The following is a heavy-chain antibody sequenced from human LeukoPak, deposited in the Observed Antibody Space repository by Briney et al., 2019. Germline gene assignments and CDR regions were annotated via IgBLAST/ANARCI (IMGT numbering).Heavy chain of an antibody. J-gene: IGHJ4*02. V-gene: IGHV3-48*01. Sequence: GGSLRLSCAASGFTFSSYSMNWVRQAPGKGLEWVSYISSSSSTIYYADSVRGRFTISRDNSKNTLDLQMNSLRVEDTAVYYCARSRGATGYYWVDYWGQGTLVTVSS. CDR3: ARSRGATGYYWVDY. CDR1: GFTFSSYS. D-gene: IGHD3-22*01. CDR2: ISSSSSTI.